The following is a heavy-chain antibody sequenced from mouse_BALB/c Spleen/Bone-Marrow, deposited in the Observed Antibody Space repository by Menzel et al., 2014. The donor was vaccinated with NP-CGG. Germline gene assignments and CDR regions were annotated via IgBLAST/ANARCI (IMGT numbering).Heavy chain of an antibody. V-gene: IGHV3-2*02. CDR1: GYSITSDYS. CDR2: ISYSGST. CDR3: ARKALYYAMNY. Sequence: EVMLVESGPGLVKHSQSLCLTCTVTGYSITSDYSWNWIRQFSGNKLEWMGYISYSGSTRYNPSLKTRISITPDTSKNQFFLHFDSVTTDDTATYFSARKALYYAMNYWGQGTSVTVSS. J-gene: IGHJ4*01.